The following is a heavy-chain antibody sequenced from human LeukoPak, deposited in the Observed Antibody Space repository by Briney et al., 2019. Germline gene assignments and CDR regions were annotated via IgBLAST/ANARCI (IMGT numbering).Heavy chain of an antibody. V-gene: IGHV4-59*01. J-gene: IGHJ6*02. CDR1: GGSISSYY. CDR2: IYYSGST. Sequence: SETLSLTCTVSGGSISSYYWNWIREPPGKGLEWIGYIYYSGSTNYNPSLKSRVTISVDTSKTQFSLKLSSVTAADTAVYYCARGPLVLRSYYYGMDVWGQGTTVTVSS. CDR3: ARGPLVLRSYYYGMDV.